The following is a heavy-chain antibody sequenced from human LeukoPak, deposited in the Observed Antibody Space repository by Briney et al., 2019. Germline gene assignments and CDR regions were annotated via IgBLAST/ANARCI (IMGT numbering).Heavy chain of an antibody. J-gene: IGHJ4*02. CDR3: AKDGGSSSPYYFDY. CDR1: GFTFSSYG. Sequence: PGRSLRLSCAASGFTFSSYGMHWIRQAPGKGLDWVAVIWYDENNQYYADSVKGRFTISSDISKNTLFLQMNSLKAEDTAVYFCAKDGGSSSPYYFDYWGQGTLVTVSS. V-gene: IGHV3-33*06. D-gene: IGHD6-6*01. CDR2: IWYDENNQ.